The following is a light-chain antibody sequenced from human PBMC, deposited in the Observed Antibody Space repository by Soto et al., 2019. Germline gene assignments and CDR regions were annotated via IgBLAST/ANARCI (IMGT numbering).Light chain of an antibody. Sequence: DLPITQSPITLSATVRNRVTITCRASESVSDWLAWYQKKPGKAPNLLIYAASSLQSGVPSRFSGSESGTDFTLTISSLQPEDFATYYCRQLNSYPLTFGGGTKVDIK. CDR2: AAS. CDR3: RQLNSYPLT. V-gene: IGKV1-5*01. J-gene: IGKJ4*01. CDR1: ESVSDW.